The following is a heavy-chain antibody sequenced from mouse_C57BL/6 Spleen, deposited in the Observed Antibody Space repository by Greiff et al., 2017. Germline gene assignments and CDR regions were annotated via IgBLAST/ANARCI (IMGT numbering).Heavy chain of an antibody. J-gene: IGHJ2*01. V-gene: IGHV2-2*01. CDR2: IWSGGST. Sequence: QVQLQQSGPGLVQPSQSLSITCTVSGFSLTSYGVHWVRQSPGKGLEWLGVIWSGGSTDYNAAFISRLSISKDNSKSQVFFKMNSLQADDTAIYYCARNQDYYGSYYFDYWGQGTTLTVSS. CDR1: GFSLTSYG. D-gene: IGHD1-1*01. CDR3: ARNQDYYGSYYFDY.